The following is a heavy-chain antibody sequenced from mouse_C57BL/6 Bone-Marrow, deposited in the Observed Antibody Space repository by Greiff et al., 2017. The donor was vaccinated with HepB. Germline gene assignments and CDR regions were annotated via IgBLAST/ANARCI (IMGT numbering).Heavy chain of an antibody. CDR1: GFTFSSYA. V-gene: IGHV5-4*03. CDR3: ARGEELLRS. Sequence: EVKLMESGGGLVKPGGSLKLSCAASGFTFSSYAMSWVRQTPEKRLEWVATISDGGSYTYYPDNVKGRFTISRDNAKNNLYLQMSHLKSEDTAMYYCARGEELLRSWGQGTTLTVSS. J-gene: IGHJ2*01. D-gene: IGHD1-1*01. CDR2: ISDGGSYT.